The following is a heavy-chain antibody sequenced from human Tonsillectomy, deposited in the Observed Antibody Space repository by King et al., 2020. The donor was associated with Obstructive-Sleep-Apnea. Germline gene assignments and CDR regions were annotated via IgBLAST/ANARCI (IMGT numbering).Heavy chain of an antibody. CDR2: INPNSGDT. Sequence: QLVQSGAEVKKPGASVKVSCKASGYTFTGYYLYWVRQAPGQGLEWMGYINPNSGDTNYAQKFQGRVTMTRDTSMNTAYMELTRLRSDDTAVYYCARGDDIPYWGQGTLVTVSS. CDR1: GYTFTGYY. V-gene: IGHV1-2*02. CDR3: ARGDDIPY. J-gene: IGHJ4*02. D-gene: IGHD3-9*01.